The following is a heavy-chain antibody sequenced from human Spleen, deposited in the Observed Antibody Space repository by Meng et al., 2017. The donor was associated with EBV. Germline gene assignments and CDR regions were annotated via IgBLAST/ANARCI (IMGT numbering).Heavy chain of an antibody. Sequence: DVQLVESGXXXXXPXGPXRVSCAASGFTLSRNYMSWVRQAPGKGLEWVSVIYSGGSTYYADSVKGRFTISRDNSKNTPFLQMNSLRADDTAVYYCAKDSYYFGSSEGFDYWGQGTLVTVSS. CDR2: IYSGGST. CDR1: GFTLSRNY. CDR3: AKDSYYFGSSEGFDY. V-gene: IGHV3-66*03. D-gene: IGHD3-22*01. J-gene: IGHJ4*02.